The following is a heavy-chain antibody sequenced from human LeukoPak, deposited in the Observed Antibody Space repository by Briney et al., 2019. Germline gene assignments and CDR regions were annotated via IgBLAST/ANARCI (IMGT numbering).Heavy chain of an antibody. CDR3: ARVAVGGTRAFDI. CDR1: GFTFSSYS. CDR2: ISSSSSTI. J-gene: IGHJ3*02. Sequence: HSGGSLRLSCAASGFTFSSYSMNWVRQAPGKGLEWVSYISSSSSTIYYADSVKGRFTISRDNSKNTLYLQMNSLRGEDTAVYYCARVAVGGTRAFDIWGQGTMVTVSS. V-gene: IGHV3-48*01. D-gene: IGHD6-19*01.